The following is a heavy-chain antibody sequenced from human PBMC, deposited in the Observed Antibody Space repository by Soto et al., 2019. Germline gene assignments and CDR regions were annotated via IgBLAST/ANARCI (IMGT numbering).Heavy chain of an antibody. CDR2: IYYSGST. J-gene: IGHJ4*02. Sequence: PSETLSLICTVSGGSISSYYWSWLRQPPGKGLEWIGYIYYSGSTNYNPSLKSRVTISVDTSKSQFSLKLSSVTAADTDVYYCARRYGYSFDYWGQGTLVTVS. V-gene: IGHV4-59*08. D-gene: IGHD1-1*01. CDR3: ARRYGYSFDY. CDR1: GGSISSYY.